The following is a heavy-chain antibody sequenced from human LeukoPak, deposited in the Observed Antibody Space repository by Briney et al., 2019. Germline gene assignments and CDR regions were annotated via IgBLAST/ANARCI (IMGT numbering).Heavy chain of an antibody. Sequence: PSETLSRACTVSGGSINSYYWSWIRQSPGKGLEWIGNIYYTGSTNYNPSLKSRVTISVDTSKNQFSLKLTSVTAADTAIYYCARLPLDYGDYGGFEYWGQGILVTVST. CDR1: GGSINSYY. CDR3: ARLPLDYGDYGGFEY. CDR2: IYYTGST. D-gene: IGHD4-23*01. V-gene: IGHV4-59*08. J-gene: IGHJ4*02.